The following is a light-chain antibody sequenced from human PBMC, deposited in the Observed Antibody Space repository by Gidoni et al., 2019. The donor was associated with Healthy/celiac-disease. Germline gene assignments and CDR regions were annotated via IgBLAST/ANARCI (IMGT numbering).Light chain of an antibody. Sequence: EIVLTQSPATLSLSPGERATLSCRASQSVSSYLAWYQQKPGQAPRLLIYDASNRATGIPARFSGSGSGTDFTLTISSLEPEDFAVYYCQQRSNGYTCXQXTKLEIK. CDR2: DAS. CDR3: QQRSNGYT. CDR1: QSVSSY. V-gene: IGKV3-11*01. J-gene: IGKJ2*01.